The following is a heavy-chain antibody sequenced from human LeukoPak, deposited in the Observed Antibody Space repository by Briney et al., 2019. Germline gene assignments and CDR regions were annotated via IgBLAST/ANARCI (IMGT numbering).Heavy chain of an antibody. J-gene: IGHJ4*02. CDR1: GYTFISYV. V-gene: IGHV1-3*01. CDR2: INPDNGNT. Sequence: ASVKVSCKASGYTFISYVMHWVRQAPGQRLEWMGWINPDNGNTEYSQRFQGRVTITRDTSASTAYMELTSLRSEDTAVYYCAKDRGGTRDFDYWGQGTLVTVSS. D-gene: IGHD3-10*01. CDR3: AKDRGGTRDFDY.